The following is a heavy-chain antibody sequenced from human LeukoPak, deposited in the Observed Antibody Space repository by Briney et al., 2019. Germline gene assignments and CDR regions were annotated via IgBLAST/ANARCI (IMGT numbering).Heavy chain of an antibody. CDR2: IDWDDDK. CDR1: GFSLSTSGMR. J-gene: IGHJ5*02. D-gene: IGHD3-10*01. V-gene: IGHV2-70*04. CDR3: ARTTYYYGSGSYWFDP. Sequence: SGPALVKPTQTLTLTCTLSGFSLSTSGMRVSWIRQPPGKALEWLARIDWDDDKFYSTSLKTRLTISKDTSKNQVVLTMTNMDPVDTATYYCARTTYYYGSGSYWFDPWGQGTLVTVSS.